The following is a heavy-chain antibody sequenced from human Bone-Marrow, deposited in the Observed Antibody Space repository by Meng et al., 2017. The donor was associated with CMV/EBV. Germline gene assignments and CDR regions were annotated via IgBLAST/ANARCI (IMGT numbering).Heavy chain of an antibody. CDR3: SRESDYVWGNQRYIDY. D-gene: IGHD3-16*02. J-gene: IGHJ1*01. CDR2: IRSNSYGATT. CDR1: GFTFADYA. V-gene: IGHV3-49*04. Sequence: GESLKISCTASGFTFADYAINWVRQAPGKGLEWVGFIRSNSYGATTEYAASVKGRFTVSRDDSKSIAYLQMSGLKTEDTALYYCSRESDYVWGNQRYIDYWGQGTQVTVSS.